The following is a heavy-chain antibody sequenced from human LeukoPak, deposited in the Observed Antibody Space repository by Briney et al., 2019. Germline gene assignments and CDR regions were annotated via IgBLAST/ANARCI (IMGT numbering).Heavy chain of an antibody. Sequence: GGSLRLSCAASGFTFNSYAMTWVRQAPGKGLEWVAVISYDGSNKYYADSVKGRFTISRDNSKNTLYLQMNSLRAEDTAVYYRARDRALYSSSWGNYFDYWGQGTLVTVSS. J-gene: IGHJ4*02. D-gene: IGHD6-13*01. CDR1: GFTFNSYA. V-gene: IGHV3-30-3*01. CDR2: ISYDGSNK. CDR3: ARDRALYSSSWGNYFDY.